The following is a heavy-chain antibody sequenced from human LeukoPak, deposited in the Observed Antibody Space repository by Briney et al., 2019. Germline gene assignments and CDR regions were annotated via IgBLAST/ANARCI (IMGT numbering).Heavy chain of an antibody. CDR3: ARGFYEPFVR. Sequence: PSETLSLTCSVSAASVSSSHWNWIRHPPGKGLEWIANLDYNVSTKYNPSPRSRATISLDTSKNQSHVNLESVDAGHTARYYCARGFYEPFVRWGQGRLVSVSS. D-gene: IGHD2/OR15-2a*01. CDR2: LDYNVST. CDR1: AASVSSSH. V-gene: IGHV4-59*02. J-gene: IGHJ5*02.